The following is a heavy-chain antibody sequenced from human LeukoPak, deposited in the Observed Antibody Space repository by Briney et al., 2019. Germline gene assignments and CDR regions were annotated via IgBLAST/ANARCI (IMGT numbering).Heavy chain of an antibody. CDR2: IYPGDSDT. CDR1: GYSFNTYW. Sequence: GESLKISCKGSGYSFNTYWIAWVRQMPGKGLEWMGVIYPGDSDTRYSPSFQGQVTMSADKSISTAYLQWSSLKASDTAMYHCATDRYCSGGSCSFDYWGQGTLVTVSS. CDR3: ATDRYCSGGSCSFDY. V-gene: IGHV5-51*01. J-gene: IGHJ4*02. D-gene: IGHD2-15*01.